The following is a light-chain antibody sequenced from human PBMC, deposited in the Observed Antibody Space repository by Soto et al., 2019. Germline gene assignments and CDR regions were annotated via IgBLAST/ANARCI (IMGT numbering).Light chain of an antibody. Sequence: QSVLTQPTSASGTPGQRVTISCSGSSSNIGSNTVTWYQQLPGTAPKLLIYSNNQRPSGVPDRFSGSQSGTSASLAISGLRSEDEADYYCAAWDDSLNGRVFGTGTKLTVL. J-gene: IGLJ1*01. V-gene: IGLV1-44*01. CDR1: SSNIGSNT. CDR3: AAWDDSLNGRV. CDR2: SNN.